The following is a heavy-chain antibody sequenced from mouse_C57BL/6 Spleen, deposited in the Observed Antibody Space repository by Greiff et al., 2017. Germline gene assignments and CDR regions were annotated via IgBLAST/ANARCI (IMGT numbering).Heavy chain of an antibody. Sequence: VQGVQSGPELVKPGASVKISCKASGYSFTGYFMNWVKQSPGKSLEWIGRINPYNGDTFYNQKFKGKATLTVDTSSSTAHMELQSLTSEDFAVYFCARWGYYGSREAMGYWGQGTSVTVSS. CDR3: ARWGYYGSREAMGY. D-gene: IGHD1-1*01. V-gene: IGHV1-37*01. CDR1: GYSFTGYF. CDR2: INPYNGDT. J-gene: IGHJ4*01.